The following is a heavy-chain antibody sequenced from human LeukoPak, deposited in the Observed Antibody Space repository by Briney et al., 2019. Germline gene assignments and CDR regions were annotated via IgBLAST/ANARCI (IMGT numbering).Heavy chain of an antibody. V-gene: IGHV1-8*03. D-gene: IGHD3-9*01. CDR2: MNLKSGNT. J-gene: IGHJ5*02. CDR1: GYTFTRYD. CDR3: ARDILTGYDWFDP. Sequence: GASVKVSCKASGYTFTRYDINWVRQATGQGLEWMGWMNLKSGNTGHAQKFQGRVTITRDTSISTAYMELSSLRSEDTAVYYCARDILTGYDWFDPWGQGTLVTVSS.